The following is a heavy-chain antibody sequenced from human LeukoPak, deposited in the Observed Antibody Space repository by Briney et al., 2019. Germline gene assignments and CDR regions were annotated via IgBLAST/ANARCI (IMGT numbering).Heavy chain of an antibody. Sequence: PSETLSLTCTVSGGSISSGSYYWSWIRQPAGKGLEWIGRIYTSGSTNYNPSLMTRVTISVDTSKNQFSLKLSSVTAADTAVYYCARDRADYVWGSYRSNNWFDPWGQGTLVTVSS. CDR3: ARDRADYVWGSYRSNNWFDP. J-gene: IGHJ5*02. D-gene: IGHD3-16*02. CDR2: IYTSGST. V-gene: IGHV4-61*02. CDR1: GGSISSGSYY.